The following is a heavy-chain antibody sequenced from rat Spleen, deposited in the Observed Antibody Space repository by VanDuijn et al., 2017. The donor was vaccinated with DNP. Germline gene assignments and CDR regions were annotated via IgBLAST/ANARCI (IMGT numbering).Heavy chain of an antibody. Sequence: EVQLVESGGGLVQPGRSLKLSCAASGFTFSDYYMAWVRQAPTKGLEWVAYISYDGGSTYYGDSVKGRFTISRDNAKSTLYLQMNSLRSEDMATYYCARHTGYGFDYWGQGVMVTVSS. CDR3: ARHTGYGFDY. D-gene: IGHD4-3*01. CDR2: ISYDGGST. V-gene: IGHV5-22*01. J-gene: IGHJ2*01. CDR1: GFTFSDYY.